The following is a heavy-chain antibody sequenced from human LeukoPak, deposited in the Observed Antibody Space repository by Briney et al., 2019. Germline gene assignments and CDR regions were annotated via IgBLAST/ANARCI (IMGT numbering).Heavy chain of an antibody. D-gene: IGHD3-10*01. J-gene: IGHJ6*02. V-gene: IGHV4-59*08. Sequence: SETLSLTCTVSGGSISSYYWSWIRQPPGKGLEWIGYIYYSGSTNYNPSLKSRVTISVDTSKNQFSLKLSSVTAADTAVYYCARHAYYYGSGSYYRPRYGMDVWGQGTTVTVSS. CDR2: IYYSGST. CDR1: GGSISSYY. CDR3: ARHAYYYGSGSYYRPRYGMDV.